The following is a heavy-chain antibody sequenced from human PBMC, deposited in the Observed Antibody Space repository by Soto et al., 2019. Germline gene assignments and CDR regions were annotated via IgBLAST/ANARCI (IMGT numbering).Heavy chain of an antibody. V-gene: IGHV4-59*01. CDR1: GGSISSYY. D-gene: IGHD1-26*01. J-gene: IGHJ2*01. Sequence: QVQLQESGPGLVKPSETLSLTCTVSGGSISSYYWSWIRQPPGKGLEWIGYIYYSGSTNYNPTLNSRVTLAVDTSKNQFSLKLSSVTAGDTAVYYWARDLGSGSYWREGYFDLWGRGTLVTVSS. CDR3: ARDLGSGSYWREGYFDL. CDR2: IYYSGST.